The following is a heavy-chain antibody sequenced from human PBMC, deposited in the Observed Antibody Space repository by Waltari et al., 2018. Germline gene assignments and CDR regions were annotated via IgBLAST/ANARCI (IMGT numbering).Heavy chain of an antibody. CDR1: GFTFSGSA. D-gene: IGHD3-3*01. V-gene: IGHV3-73*02. J-gene: IGHJ6*02. CDR3: TSPPYYDFWSGF. Sequence: EVQLVESGGGLVQPGGSLKLSCAASGFTFSGSAMHWVRQASGKGREWVGRIRSKANSYAKAYAASVKGRFTISRDDSKNTAYLQMNSLKTEDTAVYYCTSPPYYDFWSGFWGQGTTVTVSS. CDR2: IRSKANSYAK.